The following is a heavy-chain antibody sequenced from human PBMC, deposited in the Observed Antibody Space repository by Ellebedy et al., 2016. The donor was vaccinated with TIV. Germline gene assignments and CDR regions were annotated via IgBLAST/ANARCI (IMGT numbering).Heavy chain of an antibody. D-gene: IGHD6-25*01. CDR1: GFSFSTYW. J-gene: IGHJ6*02. CDR3: ASCSVAHYYYYGMDV. CDR2: INSDGSST. Sequence: GESLKISCAASGFSFSTYWMHWVRQAPGKGLVWVSRINSDGSSTTYADSVKGRFTISRDNAKNTLYLQMNSLRDEDTAVYYCASCSVAHYYYYGMDVWGQGTTVTVSS. V-gene: IGHV3-74*01.